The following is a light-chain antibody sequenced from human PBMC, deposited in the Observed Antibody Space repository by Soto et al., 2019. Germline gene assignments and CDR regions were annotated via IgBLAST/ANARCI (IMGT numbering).Light chain of an antibody. V-gene: IGKV1-27*01. CDR3: QKYNSAPHT. Sequence: DIQMTQSPSSLSASVGDRVTITYRASQVISNYLAWYQQKPGKVPKLLIYAASTLQSEVPSRFSGSGSGTDFTLTISSLQPEDVATYYCQKYNSAPHTCGQGTKLEIK. J-gene: IGKJ2*01. CDR2: AAS. CDR1: QVISNY.